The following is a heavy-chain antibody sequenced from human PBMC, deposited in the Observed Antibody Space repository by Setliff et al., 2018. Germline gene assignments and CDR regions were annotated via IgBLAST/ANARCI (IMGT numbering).Heavy chain of an antibody. CDR2: ISYSGRT. V-gene: IGHV4-31*11. CDR3: ARVAYPNGGSCRYFDN. CDR1: GGSISTDPYF. D-gene: IGHD2-15*01. J-gene: IGHJ4*02. Sequence: SETLSLTCAVSGGSISTDPYFWTWIRQHPVKGLEWVGYISYSGRTSYNPSLYSRITVSLDRSKNQFSLQLTSVTAADTAMYYCARVAYPNGGSCRYFDNWGQGTLVTVSS.